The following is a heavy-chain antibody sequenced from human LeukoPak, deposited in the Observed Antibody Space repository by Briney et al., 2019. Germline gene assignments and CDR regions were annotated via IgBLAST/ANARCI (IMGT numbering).Heavy chain of an antibody. Sequence: PGGSLRLSCAASGFTFSSYAMHWVRQAPGKGLEWAAVISYDGSNKYYADSVKGRFTISRDNSKNTLYLQMNSLRAEDTAVYYCARSTRIAPPLDYWGQGTLVTVSS. D-gene: IGHD6-6*01. CDR3: ARSTRIAPPLDY. J-gene: IGHJ4*02. CDR2: ISYDGSNK. V-gene: IGHV3-30*01. CDR1: GFTFSSYA.